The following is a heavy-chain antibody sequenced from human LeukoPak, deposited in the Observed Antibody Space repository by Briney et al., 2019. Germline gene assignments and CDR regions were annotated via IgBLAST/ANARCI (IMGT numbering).Heavy chain of an antibody. J-gene: IGHJ4*02. D-gene: IGHD2-2*02. CDR3: ATFIVVVPVAIRDVFDY. Sequence: SETLSLAFTVSGGSISSGGYYWSWIRQPPGKGLEWIGYIYHSGSTYYNPSLKSRVTMSVDRSKNQFSLKLSSVTAADTAVYYCATFIVVVPVAIRDVFDYWGQGTLVTVSS. CDR2: IYHSGST. V-gene: IGHV4-30-2*01. CDR1: GGSISSGGYY.